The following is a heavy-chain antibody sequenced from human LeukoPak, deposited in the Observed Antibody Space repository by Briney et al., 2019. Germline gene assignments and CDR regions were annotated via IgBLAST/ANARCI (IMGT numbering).Heavy chain of an antibody. V-gene: IGHV3-30*19. CDR3: ARGSCSSTSCYPDY. CDR1: GFTFSTYG. CDR2: ISCDGSNK. Sequence: GGSLRLSCAASGFTFSTYGMHWVRQAPGKGLEWVAVISCDGSNKYYVDSVKGRFTISRDNSKNTLYLQMNSLRAEDTAVYYCARGSCSSTSCYPDYWGQGTLVTVSS. J-gene: IGHJ4*02. D-gene: IGHD2-2*01.